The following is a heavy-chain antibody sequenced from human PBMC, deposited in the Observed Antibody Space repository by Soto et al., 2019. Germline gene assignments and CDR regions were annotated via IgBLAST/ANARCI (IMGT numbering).Heavy chain of an antibody. CDR3: ARRPSGPKEEDYAYYFYGLDV. J-gene: IGHJ6*02. V-gene: IGHV5-10-1*01. D-gene: IGHD2-2*01. CDR2: IDPSNSYI. CDR1: GYSFTTHS. Sequence: GESLKISCQGSGYSFTTHSITWVRQTPGKGLEWMGRIDPSNSYINYSPSFQGHVTISVDRSISTAYLQWSRLEASDSDIYICARRPSGPKEEDYAYYFYGLDVWGQGTKVTVSS.